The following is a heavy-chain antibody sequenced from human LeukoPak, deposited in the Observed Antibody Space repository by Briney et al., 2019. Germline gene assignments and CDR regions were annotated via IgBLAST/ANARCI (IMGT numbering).Heavy chain of an antibody. V-gene: IGHV3-21*01. CDR1: GFTFSSYS. Sequence: GGSLRLSCAASGFTFSSYSMNWVRQAPGKGLEWVSSISSSSSYIYYADSVKGRFTISRDNAKNSLYLRMNSLRAEDTAVYYCASLAVTTTFDYWGQGTLVTVSS. J-gene: IGHJ4*02. CDR2: ISSSSSYI. CDR3: ASLAVTTTFDY. D-gene: IGHD4-17*01.